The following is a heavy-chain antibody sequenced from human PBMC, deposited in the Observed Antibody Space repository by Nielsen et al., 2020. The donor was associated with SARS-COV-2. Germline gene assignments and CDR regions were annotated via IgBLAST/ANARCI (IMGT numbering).Heavy chain of an antibody. J-gene: IGHJ4*02. Sequence: VRQAPGKGLEWIGEIYHSGSTNYNPSLKSRVTISVDKSKNQFSLKLSSVTAADTAVYYCARNAYYDILTGYHRGGNYFDFWGLGTLVTVSS. CDR3: ARNAYYDILTGYHRGGNYFDF. D-gene: IGHD3-9*01. CDR2: IYHSGST. V-gene: IGHV4-4*02.